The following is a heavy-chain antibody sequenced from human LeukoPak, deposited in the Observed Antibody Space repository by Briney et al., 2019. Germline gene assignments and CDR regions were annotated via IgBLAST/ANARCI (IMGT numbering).Heavy chain of an antibody. J-gene: IGHJ4*02. CDR2: IVNCLSYT. D-gene: IGHD1-14*01. CDR3: ARGPTHTPPT. Sequence: KSGGSLRLSCAASGFAFSSNSMNWVRQAPGKGLEWIAYIVNCLSYTLYADSVKGRFTISRDNVKNSVYLQMNSLRVEDTAVYYCARGPTHTPPTWGQGTLVTVSS. V-gene: IGHV3-21*05. CDR1: GFAFSSNS.